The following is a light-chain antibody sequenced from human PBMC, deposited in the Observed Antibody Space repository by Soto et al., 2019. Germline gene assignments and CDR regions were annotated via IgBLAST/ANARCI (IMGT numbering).Light chain of an antibody. CDR3: SSYGGSNNLV. Sequence: QSVLTQPPSASGSPGQSVTISCTGTSSDVGGYDYVSWYQQHPGKAPKLIIFEVNKWPSGVPDRFSGSKSGNTASLTVSGLQAEDEADYYCSSYGGSNNLVFGGGTKLTLL. V-gene: IGLV2-8*01. CDR2: EVN. CDR1: SSDVGGYDY. J-gene: IGLJ3*02.